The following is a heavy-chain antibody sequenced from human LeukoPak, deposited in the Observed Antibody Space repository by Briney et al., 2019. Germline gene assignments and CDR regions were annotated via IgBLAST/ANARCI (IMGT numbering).Heavy chain of an antibody. J-gene: IGHJ4*02. Sequence: GGSLRLSCAASGFTFSSYAMSWDRQAPGKGLEWVSAISGSGGSTYYADYVKGRFTISRDNSKNTLYLQMNSLRAEDTAVYYCARHGRRFGVVTAIHYFDYWGQGTLVTVSS. CDR3: ARHGRRFGVVTAIHYFDY. D-gene: IGHD2-21*02. CDR2: ISGSGGST. CDR1: GFTFSSYA. V-gene: IGHV3-23*01.